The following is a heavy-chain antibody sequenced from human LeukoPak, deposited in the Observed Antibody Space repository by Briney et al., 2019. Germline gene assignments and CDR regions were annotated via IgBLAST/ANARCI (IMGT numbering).Heavy chain of an antibody. CDR1: GGSISSYY. V-gene: IGHV4-4*07. J-gene: IGHJ5*02. CDR3: ARAPTGTGGWNWFDP. Sequence: NPSETLSLTCTVSGGSISSYYWSWIRQPAGKGLELIGRIYPSGSTNYNPSLKSRVTMSVDTPKNQFSLKLSSVTAADTAVYYCARAPTGTGGWNWFDPWGQGTLVTVSS. D-gene: IGHD1-1*01. CDR2: IYPSGST.